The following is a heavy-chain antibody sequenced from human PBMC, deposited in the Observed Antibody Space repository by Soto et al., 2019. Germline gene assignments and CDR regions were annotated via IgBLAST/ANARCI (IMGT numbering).Heavy chain of an antibody. Sequence: SETLSLTCTVSGGSISSSSYYWGWIRQPPGKGLEWIGSIYYSGSTYYNPSLKSRVTISVDTSKNQFSLKLSSVTAADTAVYYCARRDYIWGSLYWGQGTLVTVSS. D-gene: IGHD3-16*01. CDR2: IYYSGST. J-gene: IGHJ4*02. CDR3: ARRDYIWGSLY. V-gene: IGHV4-39*01. CDR1: GGSISSSSYY.